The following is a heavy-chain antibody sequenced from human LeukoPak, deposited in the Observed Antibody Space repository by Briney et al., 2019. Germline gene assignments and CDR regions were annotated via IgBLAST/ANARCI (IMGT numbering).Heavy chain of an antibody. D-gene: IGHD6-13*01. Sequence: SGGSLRLSCAASGFTFSTYGMHWVRQAPGKGLEWVSLISHDGGKEYYADSVKGRLTSSRDNSKNTVYGQMNSLRDEDTGVYYCAKAKAPVGTWEWWFGMDIWGQGTTVTVSS. CDR3: AKAKAPVGTWEWWFGMDI. V-gene: IGHV3-30*18. J-gene: IGHJ6*02. CDR1: GFTFSTYG. CDR2: ISHDGGKE.